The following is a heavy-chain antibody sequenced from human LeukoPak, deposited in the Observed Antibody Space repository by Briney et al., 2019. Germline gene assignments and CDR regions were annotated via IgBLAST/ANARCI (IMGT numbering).Heavy chain of an antibody. CDR3: ARDLTTVVSRRYYDILTGSSPGY. Sequence: ASVKVSCKASGYTFTSYGISWLRQPPGQGLQWMGWIIAYNGNTNYTQNLQGRVTMTTDTSTSTAYLELRSLRSDDTAVYYCARDLTTVVSRRYYDILTGSSPGYWGQGTLVTVSS. CDR2: IIAYNGNT. V-gene: IGHV1-18*01. CDR1: GYTFTSYG. J-gene: IGHJ4*02. D-gene: IGHD3-9*01.